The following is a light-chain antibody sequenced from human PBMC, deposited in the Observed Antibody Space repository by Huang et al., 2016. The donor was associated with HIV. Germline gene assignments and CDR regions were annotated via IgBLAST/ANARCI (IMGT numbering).Light chain of an antibody. CDR3: QQSYSALIT. V-gene: IGKV1-39*01. Sequence: IQLTQSPTSLSASVGDRITIACRASQAIGTYLNWFQQKPGRAPRLLISDVSSLNTGIPSRFIGSGSGTDFTLTIRGLEFDDFATYFCQQSYSALITFGQGTRLEIK. J-gene: IGKJ5*01. CDR1: QAIGTY. CDR2: DVS.